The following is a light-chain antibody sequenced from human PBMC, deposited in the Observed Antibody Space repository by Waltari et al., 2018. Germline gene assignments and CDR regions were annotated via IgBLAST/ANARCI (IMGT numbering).Light chain of an antibody. CDR2: DVS. CDR1: SSDVGGYNY. CDR3: CSFAGSVYIWV. J-gene: IGLJ3*02. Sequence: QSALTQPRSVSGSPGQSVTISCTGTSSDVGGYNYVSWYQQHQGKAPKLMIYDVSKRPSGVPDRFSGAKSGNTASLTISGLQTEDEADYFCCSFAGSVYIWVFGGGTKLTVL. V-gene: IGLV2-11*01.